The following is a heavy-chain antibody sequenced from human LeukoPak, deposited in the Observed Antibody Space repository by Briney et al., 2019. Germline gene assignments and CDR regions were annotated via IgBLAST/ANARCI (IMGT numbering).Heavy chain of an antibody. D-gene: IGHD3-3*02. J-gene: IGHJ5*01. V-gene: IGHV4-39*07. CDR3: ARDISISWFYS. CDR2: IYHTGST. CDR1: GASIRSDSNY. Sequence: SETLSLTCTVSGASIRSDSNYRAWVRQPPGKGLQWIGSIYHTGSTFYNPSLMSRVSISIDSSKNQFSLKLSSVTVADTALYYCARDISISWFYSWGQGTLVSVSS.